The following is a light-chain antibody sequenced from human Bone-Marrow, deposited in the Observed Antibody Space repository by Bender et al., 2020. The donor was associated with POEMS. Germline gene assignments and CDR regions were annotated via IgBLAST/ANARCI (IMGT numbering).Light chain of an antibody. CDR1: NIGSKS. CDR2: DDR. Sequence: SYVLTQPPSVSVAPGQTARITCGGNNIGSKSVHWYQQKPGQAPVLVVYDDRDRPSGIPERFSGSNSGNTATLTISGTQAMDEADYYCQAWDSSTAIFGGGTKLTVL. CDR3: QAWDSSTAI. J-gene: IGLJ2*01. V-gene: IGLV3-21*02.